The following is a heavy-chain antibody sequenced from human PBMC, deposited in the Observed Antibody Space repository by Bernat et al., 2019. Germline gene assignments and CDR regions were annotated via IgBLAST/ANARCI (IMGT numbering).Heavy chain of an antibody. CDR1: GGSISSNTYY. CDR2: INYSGST. J-gene: IGHJ4*02. V-gene: IGHV4-39*01. Sequence: QLQLQESGPGLVKPSETLSLTCPVSGGSISSNTYYWDWIRQPPGKGLEWIGSINYSGSTSYNPSLKSRRRLSGETSKNQFSLKLTSVTAADTAVYYCARHPRYDFRGGHYSGPFDYWGQGTLVTVSS. CDR3: ARHPRYDFRGGHYSGPFDY. D-gene: IGHD3-3*01.